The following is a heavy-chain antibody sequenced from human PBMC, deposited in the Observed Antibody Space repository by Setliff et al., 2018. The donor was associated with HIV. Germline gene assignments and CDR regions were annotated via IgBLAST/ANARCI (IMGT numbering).Heavy chain of an antibody. CDR3: ARETSSSWFDY. CDR1: GGSISNYY. V-gene: IGHV4-4*08. J-gene: IGHJ4*02. D-gene: IGHD6-13*01. CDR2: SSSSGRT. Sequence: SETLSLTCTVPGGSISNYYWSWIRKPPGKGLEWIGYSSSSGRTSSNPSLKSRATMSLDTSKNQYSLKVNSVTAADTAVYYCARETSSSWFDYWGQGSLVTVSS.